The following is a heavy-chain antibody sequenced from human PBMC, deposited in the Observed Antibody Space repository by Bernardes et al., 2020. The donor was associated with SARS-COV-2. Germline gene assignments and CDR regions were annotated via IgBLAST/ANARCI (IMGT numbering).Heavy chain of an antibody. J-gene: IGHJ3*01. V-gene: IGHV4-59*01. CDR2: VYHTGTT. D-gene: IGHD3-22*01. CDR1: DDSISSNY. Sequence: SETLSLTCIVSDDSISSNYWSWIRQPPGKGLEWLGSVYHTGTTKNNPSLNSRLSVSVDTSRKQVSLKLRSLTAADTAVYYCARILDYYDSDGYPGPGAFDVWGQGTMVTVSS. CDR3: ARILDYYDSDGYPGPGAFDV.